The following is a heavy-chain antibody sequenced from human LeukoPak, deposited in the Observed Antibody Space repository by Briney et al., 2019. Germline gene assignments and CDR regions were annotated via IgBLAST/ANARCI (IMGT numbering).Heavy chain of an antibody. CDR3: ARKGGFGTHGYYFDY. D-gene: IGHD1-1*01. CDR2: IIPIFGTA. J-gene: IGHJ4*02. Sequence: HWPSVKVSCKASGGTFSSYAISWVRQAPGQGLEWMGGIIPIFGTANYAQKFQGRVTITADESTSTAYMELSSLRSEDTAVYYCARKGGFGTHGYYFDYWGQGTLVTVSS. V-gene: IGHV1-69*13. CDR1: GGTFSSYA.